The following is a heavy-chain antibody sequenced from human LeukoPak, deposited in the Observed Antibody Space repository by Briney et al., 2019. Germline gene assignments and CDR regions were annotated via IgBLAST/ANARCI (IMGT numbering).Heavy chain of an antibody. CDR3: ASQITISYYFDY. CDR1: GFTFSNAW. D-gene: IGHD3-10*01. V-gene: IGHV3-15*01. Sequence: GGSLRLSCAASGFTFSNAWMSWVRQAPGKGLEWVGRIKSKTDGGTTDYAAPVKGRFTISRDDSKNTLYLQMYSLRAEDTAVYYCASQITISYYFDYWGQGTLVTVSS. CDR2: IKSKTDGGTT. J-gene: IGHJ4*02.